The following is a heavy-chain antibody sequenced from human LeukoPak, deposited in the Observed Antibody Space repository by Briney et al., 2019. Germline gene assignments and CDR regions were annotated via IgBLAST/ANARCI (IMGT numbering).Heavy chain of an antibody. CDR2: ISAYNGNT. CDR3: ASPYYYDSSGYYDGYYYGMDV. Sequence: ASVKVSCKASGYTLTSYGISWVRQAPGQGLEWMGWISAYNGNTNYAQKLQGRVTMTTDTSTSTAYMELRSLRSDDTAVYYCASPYYYDSSGYYDGYYYGMDVWGQGTTVTVSS. CDR1: GYTLTSYG. V-gene: IGHV1-18*01. D-gene: IGHD3-22*01. J-gene: IGHJ6*02.